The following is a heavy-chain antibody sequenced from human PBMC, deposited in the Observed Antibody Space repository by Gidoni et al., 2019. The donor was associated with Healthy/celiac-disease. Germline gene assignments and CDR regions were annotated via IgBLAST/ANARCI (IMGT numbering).Heavy chain of an antibody. CDR3: ARELSGYDFWRALAFDI. CDR1: GGSVSSGSYY. D-gene: IGHD3-3*01. Sequence: QVQLQESGPGLVKPSETLSLTCTVSGGSVSSGSYYWSWIRQPPGKGLEWIGYIYYSGSTNYNPSLKSRVTISVDTSKNQFSLKLSSVTAADTAVYYCARELSGYDFWRALAFDIWGQGTMVTVSS. CDR2: IYYSGST. J-gene: IGHJ3*02. V-gene: IGHV4-61*01.